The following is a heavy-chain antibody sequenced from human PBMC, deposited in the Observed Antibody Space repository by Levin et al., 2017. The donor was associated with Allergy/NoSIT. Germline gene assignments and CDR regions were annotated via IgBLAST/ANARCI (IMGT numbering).Heavy chain of an antibody. J-gene: IGHJ6*02. V-gene: IGHV1-8*01. CDR1: GYTFTSYD. D-gene: IGHD5-18*01. CDR2: MNPNSGNT. Sequence: GASVKVSCKASGYTFTSYDINWVRQATGQGLEWMGWMNPNSGNTGYAQKFQGRVTMTRNTSISTAYMELSSLRSEDTAVYYCARERGYSYGYYYYGMDGWGQGTTVTVSS. CDR3: ARERGYSYGYYYYGMDG.